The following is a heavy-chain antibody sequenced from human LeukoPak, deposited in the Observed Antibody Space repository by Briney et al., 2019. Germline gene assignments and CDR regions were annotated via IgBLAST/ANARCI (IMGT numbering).Heavy chain of an antibody. CDR2: IYYSGST. J-gene: IGHJ5*02. V-gene: IGHV4-59*01. Sequence: SETLSLTCTVSGVSISSYYWSWIRQPPGKGLEWLGYIYYSGSTNYNPSLKSRVTISVDTSKNQFSLKLSSVTAADTAVYYCARDGYNYGLDHWGQGTLVTVSS. CDR1: GVSISSYY. D-gene: IGHD5-24*01. CDR3: ARDGYNYGLDH.